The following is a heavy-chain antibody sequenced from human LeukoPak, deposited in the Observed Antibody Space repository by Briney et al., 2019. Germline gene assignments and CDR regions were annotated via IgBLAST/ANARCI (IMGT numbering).Heavy chain of an antibody. Sequence: GGSLRLSCAASGFTFSSYAMTWVRQAPGKGLEWVSGISGSGGSTYYADSVKGRFTISRDHSKDTLYLQMNSLRAEDTALYYCAKDLWKYQLRTLDYWGQGTLVTVSS. V-gene: IGHV3-23*01. CDR3: AKDLWKYQLRTLDY. CDR1: GFTFSSYA. D-gene: IGHD2-2*01. J-gene: IGHJ4*02. CDR2: ISGSGGST.